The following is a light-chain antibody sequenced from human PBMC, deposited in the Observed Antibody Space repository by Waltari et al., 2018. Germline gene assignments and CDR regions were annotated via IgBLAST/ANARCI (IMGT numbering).Light chain of an antibody. J-gene: IGKJ1*01. CDR2: DAS. Sequence: DIQMTQSPSMLSASVGDRVTITCRASQPSRGWLAWYQMKPGLAPKLLIYDASNLGGGVPSRFSGSGFGTNFTLTISSLQPDDFATYYCQQYSSFSTFGLGTKV. V-gene: IGKV1-5*01. CDR1: QPSRGW. CDR3: QQYSSFST.